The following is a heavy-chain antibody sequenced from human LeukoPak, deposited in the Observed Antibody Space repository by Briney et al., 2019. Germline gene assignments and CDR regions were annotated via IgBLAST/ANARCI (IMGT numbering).Heavy chain of an antibody. CDR3: ARYLGLGAFDI. V-gene: IGHV3-74*01. CDR2: INDDGSAT. J-gene: IGHJ3*02. CDR1: GFTFSNYW. Sequence: GGSLRLSCAASGFTFSNYWMHWVRQVPGKGLIWVSRINDDGSATFYADSVKGRFTISRDNAKNTLFLQMNSLRAEDTAVYYCARYLGLGAFDIWGQGTMVTVSS. D-gene: IGHD3-16*01.